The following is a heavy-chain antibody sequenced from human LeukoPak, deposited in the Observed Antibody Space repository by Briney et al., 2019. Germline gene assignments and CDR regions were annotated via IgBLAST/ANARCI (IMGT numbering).Heavy chain of an antibody. CDR1: GLTFSSYW. V-gene: IGHV3-74*03. CDR3: ARARGWSAAATWGFDY. CDR2: INNDGSDT. Sequence: LAGGSLRLSCAASGLTFSSYWMHWVRQAPGKGLVWVSRINNDGSDTTYADSVKGRFTISRDNAKNTLYLQMDSLRDEDTAVYYCARARGWSAAATWGFDYWGQGTLVTVSS. J-gene: IGHJ4*02. D-gene: IGHD6-25*01.